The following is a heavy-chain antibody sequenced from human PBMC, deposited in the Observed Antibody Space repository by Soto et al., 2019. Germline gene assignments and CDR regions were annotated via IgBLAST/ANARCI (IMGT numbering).Heavy chain of an antibody. J-gene: IGHJ4*02. CDR3: ATGHYYDNVVNWVANQAFDS. Sequence: GSQLISCYASGFTFSRHWRNWVRLAPGKGLEWVSSISGGGTGTYSADAVRGRFTIASDKSRNTVYLQMSSLRAEDTAVYYCATGHYYDNVVNWVANQAFDSWGQGSLVTVYS. V-gene: IGHV3-23*01. D-gene: IGHD3-22*01. CDR2: ISGGGTGT. CDR1: GFTFSRHW.